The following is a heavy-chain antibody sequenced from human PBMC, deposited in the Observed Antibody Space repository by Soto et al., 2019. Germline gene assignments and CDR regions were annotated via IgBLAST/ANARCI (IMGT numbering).Heavy chain of an antibody. J-gene: IGHJ5*02. CDR2: IYYSGST. V-gene: IGHV4-59*01. D-gene: IGHD3-10*01. CDR3: ARGYYGSGSHNWFDP. Sequence: SETLSLTCTVSGGSISSYYWSWIRQPPGKGLEWIGYIYYSGSTNYNPSLKSRVTISVDTSKNQFSLKLSSVTAADTAVYYCARGYYGSGSHNWFDPWGQGTLVTVSS. CDR1: GGSISSYY.